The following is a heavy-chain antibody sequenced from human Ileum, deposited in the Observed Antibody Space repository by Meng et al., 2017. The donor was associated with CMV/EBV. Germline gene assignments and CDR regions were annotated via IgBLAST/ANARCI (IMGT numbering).Heavy chain of an antibody. V-gene: IGHV3-74*01. CDR3: ARDVNWILFDF. CDR1: GFTFNTYV. CDR2: ISHDGIHT. D-gene: IGHD2-2*03. J-gene: IGHJ4*02. Sequence: EGQLDPSGGGLVQPGGFLILSCAASGFTFNTYVMHWVRQVPGKGLEWISRISHDGIHTTYVDSVKGRFTISRDNAKNTVYLEMNSLRVEDTAMYFCARDVNWILFDFWGQGSLVTVSS.